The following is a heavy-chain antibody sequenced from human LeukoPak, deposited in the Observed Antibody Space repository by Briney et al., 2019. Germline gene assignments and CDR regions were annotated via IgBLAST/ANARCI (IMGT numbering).Heavy chain of an antibody. CDR1: GYTFTSYG. CDR2: ISAYNGNT. V-gene: IGHV1-18*01. Sequence: ASVKVSCKASGYTFTSYGISWVRQAPGQGLEWMGWISAYNGNTNYAQKLQGRVTMTTDTSTSTAYMELRSLRSDDTAVYYCARDCSSTSCYRPDVDYWGQGTLVTVSS. D-gene: IGHD2-2*01. CDR3: ARDCSSTSCYRPDVDY. J-gene: IGHJ4*02.